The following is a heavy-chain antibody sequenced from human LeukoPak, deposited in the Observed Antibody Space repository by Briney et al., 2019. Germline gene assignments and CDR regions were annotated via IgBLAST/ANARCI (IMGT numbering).Heavy chain of an antibody. V-gene: IGHV3-48*03. D-gene: IGHD2-21*02. CDR1: GFTFSSYQ. CDR2: ITSSASTI. J-gene: IGHJ4*02. CDR3: ASLTSPLNY. Sequence: GGSLRLSCAASGFTFSSYQMNWVRQAPGKGLEWVSYITSSASTIYYADSVKGRFTISRDNAKNSLYLRMNSLRAEDTAVYYCASLTSPLNYWGQGTLVTVSS.